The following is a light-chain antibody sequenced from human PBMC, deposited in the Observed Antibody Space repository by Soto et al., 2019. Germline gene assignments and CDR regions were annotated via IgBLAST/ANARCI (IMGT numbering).Light chain of an antibody. J-gene: IGLJ1*01. CDR3: SSYTSSSLYV. CDR1: SSDVGGYNY. V-gene: IGLV2-14*01. Sequence: QPALAQPASVSGSAEQSITISCTGTSSDVGGYNYVSWYQHHPGKAPKLMIYEVSSRPSGVSYRFPGSKSGNTASLTISGLQADDEADYYCSSYTSSSLYVFGTGTKVTVL. CDR2: EVS.